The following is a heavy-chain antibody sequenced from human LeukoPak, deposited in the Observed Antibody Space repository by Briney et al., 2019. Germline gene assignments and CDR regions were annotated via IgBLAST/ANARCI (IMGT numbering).Heavy chain of an antibody. CDR2: LHNTGST. CDR1: DVSINNYY. CDR3: ARVESYYDFWSGSPKTGDAFDI. V-gene: IGHV4-59*01. D-gene: IGHD3-3*01. Sequence: SETLSLTCTVSDVSINNYYWSWIRQPPGKGLEWIGYLHNTGSTYYNPSLKSRVTISVDTSKNQFSLKLSSVTAADTAVYYCARVESYYDFWSGSPKTGDAFDIWGQGTMVTVPS. J-gene: IGHJ3*02.